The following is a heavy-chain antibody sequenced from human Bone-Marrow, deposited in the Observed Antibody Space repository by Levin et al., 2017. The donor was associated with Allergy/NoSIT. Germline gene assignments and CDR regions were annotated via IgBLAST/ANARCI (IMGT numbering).Heavy chain of an antibody. J-gene: IGHJ4*02. CDR1: GFSFSTYE. V-gene: IGHV3-48*03. D-gene: IGHD3-3*02. CDR3: ASGPISDY. CDR2: IHSRGTPI. Sequence: SCAASGFSFSTYEMIWVRQAPGKGLEWLSYIHSRGTPIYYADSVKGRFTISRDNARNSLYLQMNSLRVEDTAVYYCASGPISDYWGQGTQVIVSS.